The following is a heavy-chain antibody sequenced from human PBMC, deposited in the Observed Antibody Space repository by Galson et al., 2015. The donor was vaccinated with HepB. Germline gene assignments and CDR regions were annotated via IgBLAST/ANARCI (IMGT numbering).Heavy chain of an antibody. D-gene: IGHD6-19*01. CDR1: GFSLSTSGMC. CDR2: IDWGDDK. J-gene: IGHJ3*02. Sequence: PALVKPTQTLTLTCTFSGFSLSTSGMCVTWIRQPPGKALEWLVRIDWGDDKYYSTSLKTRLTISKDTSKNQVVLTMTNMDPVDTATYYCARIPVDSSGFNAIDIWGQETMVTVSS. V-gene: IGHV2-70*11. CDR3: ARIPVDSSGFNAIDI.